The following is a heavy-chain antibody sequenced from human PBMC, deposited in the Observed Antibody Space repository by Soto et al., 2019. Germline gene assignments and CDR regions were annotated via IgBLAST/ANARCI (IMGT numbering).Heavy chain of an antibody. CDR2: ISGSGGST. Sequence: EVQLLESGGGLVRPGGSLRLSCAASGFTFSNYAVTWVRQAPGKGLEWVSTISGSGGSTYYADSVKGRFTISRDNSKSTLYLQMNSLRAEETAVYDCAKDRGSRWYEIDYWGQGTLVTVSS. V-gene: IGHV3-23*01. CDR3: AKDRGSRWYEIDY. J-gene: IGHJ4*02. D-gene: IGHD6-13*01. CDR1: GFTFSNYA.